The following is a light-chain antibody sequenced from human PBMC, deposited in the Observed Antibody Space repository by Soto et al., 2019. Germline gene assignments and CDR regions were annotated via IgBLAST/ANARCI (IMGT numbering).Light chain of an antibody. CDR3: LQDYNYPWT. CDR1: QGIRND. CDR2: AAS. J-gene: IGKJ1*01. Sequence: AIQMTQSPSSRSASVGDRVTITCRASQGIRNDLGWYQQKPGKAPKLLIYAASSLQSGVPSRFSGSGSGTDLTLTISSLQPEDFATYYCLQDYNYPWTFGQGTKVDIK. V-gene: IGKV1-6*01.